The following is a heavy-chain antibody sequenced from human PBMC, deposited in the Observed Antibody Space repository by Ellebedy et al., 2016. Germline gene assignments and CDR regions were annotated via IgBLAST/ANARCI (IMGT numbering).Heavy chain of an antibody. CDR1: GFTFSSYA. V-gene: IGHV3-30-3*01. J-gene: IGHJ3*02. D-gene: IGHD6-13*01. CDR2: ISYDGSNK. Sequence: GESLKISXAASGFTFSSYAMHWVRQAPGKGLEWVAVISYDGSNKYYADSVKGRFTISRDNSKNTLYLQMNSLRAEDTAVYYCARVADSSSWYGNDAFDIWGQGTMVTVSS. CDR3: ARVADSSSWYGNDAFDI.